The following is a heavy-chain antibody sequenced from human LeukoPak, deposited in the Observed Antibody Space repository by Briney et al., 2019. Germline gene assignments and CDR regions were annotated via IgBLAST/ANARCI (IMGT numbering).Heavy chain of an antibody. Sequence: GRSLRLSCAASGFTFSSYGMHWVRQAPGKGLEWVAFIRYDGSNKYYADSVKGRFTISRDNSKNTLYLQMNSLRAEDTAVYYCAGSGGYSYGYKPWYFDYWGQGTLVTVSS. V-gene: IGHV3-30*02. J-gene: IGHJ4*02. D-gene: IGHD5-18*01. CDR1: GFTFSSYG. CDR3: AGSGGYSYGYKPWYFDY. CDR2: IRYDGSNK.